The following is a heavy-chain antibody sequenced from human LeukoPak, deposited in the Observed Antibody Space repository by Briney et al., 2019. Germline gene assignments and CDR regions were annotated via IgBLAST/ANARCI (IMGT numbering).Heavy chain of an antibody. J-gene: IGHJ5*02. D-gene: IGHD3-3*01. CDR2: IYYSGST. CDR1: GGSISSYY. Sequence: PSETLSLTCTVSGGSISSYYWSWIRQPPGKGLEWIGYIYYSGSTYYNPSLKSRVTISVDTSKNQFSLKLSSVTAADTAVYYCARAQTYYDFWSGENNWFDPWGQGTLVTVSS. CDR3: ARAQTYYDFWSGENNWFDP. V-gene: IGHV4-30-4*01.